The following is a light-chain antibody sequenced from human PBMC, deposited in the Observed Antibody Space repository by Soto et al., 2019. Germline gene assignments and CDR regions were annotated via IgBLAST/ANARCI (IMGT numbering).Light chain of an antibody. CDR2: STY. V-gene: IGLV1-44*01. CDR1: TSNIGSNV. Sequence: QSALTQPPSASGTPGQRVTISCSGSTSNIGSNVVNWYQQLPGTAPRLLIYSTYQRPSGVPARFSGSKSGTSASLAISGLQSEDEADYYCATWDDALNGPVVFGGGTKLTVL. J-gene: IGLJ2*01. CDR3: ATWDDALNGPVV.